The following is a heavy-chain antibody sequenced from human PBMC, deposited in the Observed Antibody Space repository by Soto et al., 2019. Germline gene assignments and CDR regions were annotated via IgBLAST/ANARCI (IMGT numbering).Heavy chain of an antibody. D-gene: IGHD5-12*01. Sequence: ASVKVTCKASGSTFSGCCIHWLLQAPVQGLEWMGWINPNNGDTNYAQKFQGRVSMTRDTSTSTAYMELSSLRFDDTAVYYCARHSGYDYVFDYWGQGTLVTVSS. CDR3: ARHSGYDYVFDY. J-gene: IGHJ4*02. CDR2: INPNNGDT. CDR1: GSTFSGCC. V-gene: IGHV1-2*02.